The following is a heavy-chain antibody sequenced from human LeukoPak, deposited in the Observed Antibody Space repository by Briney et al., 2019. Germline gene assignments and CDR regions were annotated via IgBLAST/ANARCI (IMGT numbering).Heavy chain of an antibody. CDR3: AGGRAGQWLVRRYYYGMDV. J-gene: IGHJ6*02. CDR1: GYTFTGYY. CDR2: INPNSGGT. D-gene: IGHD6-19*01. V-gene: IGHV1-2*02. Sequence: ASVKVSCKASGYTFTGYYMHWVRQAPGQGLEWMGWINPNSGGTNYAQKFQGRVTMTRDTSISTAYMELSRLRSDDTAVYYCAGGRAGQWLVRRYYYGMDVWGQGTTVTVSS.